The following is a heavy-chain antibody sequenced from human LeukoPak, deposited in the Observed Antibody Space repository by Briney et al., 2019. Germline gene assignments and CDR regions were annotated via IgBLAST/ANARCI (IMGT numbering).Heavy chain of an antibody. CDR1: GFTFSSYA. CDR2: IGGSGGST. J-gene: IGHJ4*02. V-gene: IGHV3-23*01. Sequence: GGSLRLSCAASGFTFSSYAMSWVRQAPGKGLEWVSAIGGSGGSTYHADSVKGRFTISRDNSKNTLYLQMNSLRAEDTAVYYCATITMVRGVISFDYWGQGTLVTVSS. D-gene: IGHD3-10*01. CDR3: ATITMVRGVISFDY.